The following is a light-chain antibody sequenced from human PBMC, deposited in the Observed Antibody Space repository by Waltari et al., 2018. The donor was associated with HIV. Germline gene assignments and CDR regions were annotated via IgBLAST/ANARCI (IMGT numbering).Light chain of an antibody. CDR1: QSVSSY. J-gene: IGKJ4*01. CDR2: DAS. V-gene: IGKV3-11*01. CDR3: QQRSNWSLVT. Sequence: EIVLTQSPATLSLSPGERATLSCRASQSVSSYLAWYQQKPGQAPRLRIYDASNRATGIPARFSGSGSGTDFTLTISSLEPEDFAVYYCQQRSNWSLVTFGGGTKVEIK.